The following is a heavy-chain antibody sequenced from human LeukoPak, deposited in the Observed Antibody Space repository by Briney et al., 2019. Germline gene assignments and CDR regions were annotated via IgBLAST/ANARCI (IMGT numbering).Heavy chain of an antibody. CDR1: GFTFNNYW. D-gene: IGHD1-1*01. CDR2: MNGDGNNV. CDR3: AAGPAGNGPLSSY. Sequence: GGSLRLSWAASGFTFNNYWLHWVRQVPGKGLMWVSRMNGDGNNVNYADSVKGRFTISRDNAQNTLHLQMNRLRAEDPAVYYCAAGPAGNGPLSSYWGQGTRVTVSS. J-gene: IGHJ4*02. V-gene: IGHV3-74*01.